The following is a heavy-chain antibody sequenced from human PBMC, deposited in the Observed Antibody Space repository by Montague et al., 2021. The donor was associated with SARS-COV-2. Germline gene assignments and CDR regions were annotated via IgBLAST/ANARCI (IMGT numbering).Heavy chain of an antibody. CDR3: ARGPRITMIVVVITDIWFDP. V-gene: IGHV4-34*01. J-gene: IGHJ5*02. Sequence: SETLSLTCAVYGGSVSDYYWSWIRQPPGKGLEWIGEINHSRSTXXXPSXXXRVTTSVDTSKNQFSLKLTSVTAADTAVYYCARGPRITMIVVVITDIWFDPRGQGTLVTVSS. CDR1: GGSVSDYY. D-gene: IGHD3-22*01. CDR2: INHSRST.